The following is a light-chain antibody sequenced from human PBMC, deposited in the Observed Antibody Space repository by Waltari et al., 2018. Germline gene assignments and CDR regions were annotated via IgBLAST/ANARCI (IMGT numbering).Light chain of an antibody. Sequence: QSVLTQPPSVSAAPGQRVTIPCSGGSSNIGNNYVSWYSQFPGTAPKLLIYENTERPSGIPGRFSGSKSGTSATLDITGLQAGDEADYYCGTWDSSLSGAVFGGGTHLTVL. J-gene: IGLJ7*01. V-gene: IGLV1-51*02. CDR3: GTWDSSLSGAV. CDR1: SSNIGNNY. CDR2: ENT.